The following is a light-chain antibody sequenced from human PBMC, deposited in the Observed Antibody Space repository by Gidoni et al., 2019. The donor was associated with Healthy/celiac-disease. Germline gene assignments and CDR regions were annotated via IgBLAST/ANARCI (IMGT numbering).Light chain of an antibody. CDR3: QQYGSSSYT. CDR1: QSVSSSY. Sequence: EIVLTQSPGTLSLSPGERATLFCRASQSVSSSYLAWYQQKPGQAPRLLIYGASSRATGIPDRFSGSGSGTDFTLTISRLEPEDFAVYYCQQYGSSSYTFGQXTKLEIK. V-gene: IGKV3-20*01. CDR2: GAS. J-gene: IGKJ2*01.